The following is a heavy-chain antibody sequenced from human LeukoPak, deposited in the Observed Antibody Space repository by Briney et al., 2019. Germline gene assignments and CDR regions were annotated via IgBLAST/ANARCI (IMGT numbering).Heavy chain of an antibody. J-gene: IGHJ6*02. CDR1: GGTFSSYA. V-gene: IGHV1-18*01. D-gene: IGHD2-15*01. CDR3: ARKAAYYYGMDV. Sequence: ASVKVSCKASGGTFSSYAISWVRQAPGQGLEWMGWISAYNGNTNYAQKLQGRVTMTTDTSTSTAYVELRSLRSDDTAVYYCARKAAYYYGMDVWGQGTTVTVSS. CDR2: ISAYNGNT.